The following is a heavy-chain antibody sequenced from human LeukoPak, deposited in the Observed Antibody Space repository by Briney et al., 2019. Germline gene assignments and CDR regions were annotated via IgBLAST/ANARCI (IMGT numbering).Heavy chain of an antibody. D-gene: IGHD2-15*01. J-gene: IGHJ4*02. CDR2: IKEDGSEK. Sequence: PGGSLRLSCATSGFTFSSHWMSWVRQAPGKGLEWVANIKEDGSEKYYVDSVKGRFTISRDNAKSSLYVQMNSLRADDSAVYYCARSSSGVYIQWGQGTLVTVSS. CDR3: ARSSSGVYIQ. CDR1: GFTFSSHW. V-gene: IGHV3-7*01.